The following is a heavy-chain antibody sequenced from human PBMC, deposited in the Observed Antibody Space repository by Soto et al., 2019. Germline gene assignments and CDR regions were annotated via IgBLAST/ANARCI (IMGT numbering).Heavy chain of an antibody. CDR3: ARDARGKRGFEEMDI. CDR2: INPNSGDT. D-gene: IGHD3-9*01. J-gene: IGHJ6*02. CDR1: GYTFTGYY. V-gene: IGHV1-2*02. Sequence: GASVKVSCKASGYTFTGYYMHWVRQAPGQGLEWMGWINPNSGDTEYAQNFQGRVTMTRDTSFNLVYMEMSGLMSDDTAVYYCARDARGKRGFEEMDIWGQGTTVTVSS.